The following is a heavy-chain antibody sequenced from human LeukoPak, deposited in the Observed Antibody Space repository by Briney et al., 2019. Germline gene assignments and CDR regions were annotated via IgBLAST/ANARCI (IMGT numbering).Heavy chain of an antibody. Sequence: GGSLRLSCAASGFTFSSYWMSWVRQAPGKGLEWVANIKQDGSEKYYVDSVKGRFTISRDNAKNSLYLQMNSLRAEDTAVYYCARGKNPRLDGGYFDYWGQGTLVTVSS. CDR3: ARGKNPRLDGGYFDY. CDR2: IKQDGSEK. D-gene: IGHD1-1*01. J-gene: IGHJ4*02. V-gene: IGHV3-7*01. CDR1: GFTFSSYW.